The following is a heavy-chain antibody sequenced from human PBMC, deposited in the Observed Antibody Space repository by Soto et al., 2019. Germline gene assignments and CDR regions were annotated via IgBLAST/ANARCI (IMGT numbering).Heavy chain of an antibody. D-gene: IGHD1-26*01. CDR3: AKARRADWESYDSYAMDV. V-gene: IGHV1-69*01. J-gene: IGHJ6*02. CDR1: GGTFSSFT. Sequence: QVQLVQSGAEVKKPGSSVKVSCKASGGTFSSFTISWVRQAPGQGLEWMGGIISIYGTANYAQKFQGRVTSTADASTRTAYMELSSLRSEDTAVYYCAKARRADWESYDSYAMDVWGQGPTVTVSS. CDR2: IISIYGTA.